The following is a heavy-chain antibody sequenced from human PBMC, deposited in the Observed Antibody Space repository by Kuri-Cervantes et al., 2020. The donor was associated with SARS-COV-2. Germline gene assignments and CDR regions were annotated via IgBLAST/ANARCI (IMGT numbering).Heavy chain of an antibody. V-gene: IGHV4-39*01. CDR1: GGSISSSSYY. J-gene: IGHJ4*02. D-gene: IGHD6-19*01. CDR3: ARRGAVAGTVPFFDY. Sequence: GSLRLSCTVSGGSISSSSYYWGWIRQPPGKGLERIGSIYYSGSTYYNPSLKSRVTISVDTSKNQFSLKLSSVTAADTAVYYCARRGAVAGTVPFFDYWGLGTLVTVSS. CDR2: IYYSGST.